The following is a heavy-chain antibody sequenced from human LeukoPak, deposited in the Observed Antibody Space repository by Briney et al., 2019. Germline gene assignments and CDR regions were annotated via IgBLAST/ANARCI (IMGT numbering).Heavy chain of an antibody. Sequence: PGGSLRLSCAASGFTFSSYSMSWVRQAPGQGLEWVSAISGSGGSTYYADSVKGRFTISRDNSKNTLYLQMNSLRAEDTAVYYCAKTNKKYCGGDCYIDYWGQGTLVTVSS. J-gene: IGHJ4*02. CDR1: GFTFSSYS. D-gene: IGHD2-21*02. CDR3: AKTNKKYCGGDCYIDY. V-gene: IGHV3-23*01. CDR2: ISGSGGST.